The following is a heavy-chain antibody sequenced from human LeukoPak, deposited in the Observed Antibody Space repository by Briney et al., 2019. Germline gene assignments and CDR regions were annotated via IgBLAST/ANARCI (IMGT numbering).Heavy chain of an antibody. D-gene: IGHD3-10*01. CDR2: TRNKAYSYTT. J-gene: IGHJ4*02. CDR1: GFTFSDHY. CDR3: ARVVVRGVIITEYYFDY. Sequence: PGGSLRFSCAASGFTFSDHYMDWVRQAPGKGLEWVGRTRNKAYSYTTEYAASVKGRFTISRDDSKNSLYLQMNSLKTEDTAVYYCARVVVRGVIITEYYFDYWGQGTLVTVSS. V-gene: IGHV3-72*01.